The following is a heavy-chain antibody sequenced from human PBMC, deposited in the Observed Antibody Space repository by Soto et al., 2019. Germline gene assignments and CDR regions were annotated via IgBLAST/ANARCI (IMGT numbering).Heavy chain of an antibody. D-gene: IGHD6-19*01. CDR3: ARVGSSGCSSDY. Sequence: PSETLSLTCTVSGGSISGHYWIWIRQSPGKRLEWIGYIFYTGSTNYNPSLESRVTLSADTSKNQFSLRLSSVTAADTAVYYCARVGSSGCSSDYWGQGTLVTVSS. V-gene: IGHV4-59*11. CDR1: GGSISGHY. J-gene: IGHJ4*02. CDR2: IFYTGST.